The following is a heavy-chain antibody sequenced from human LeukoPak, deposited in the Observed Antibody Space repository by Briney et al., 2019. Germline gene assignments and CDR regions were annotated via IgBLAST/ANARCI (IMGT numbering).Heavy chain of an antibody. Sequence: GGSLRLSCAASGFSFTFYSMNWVRQAPGKGLEWVSYISSSGSTIYYADSVKGRFTISRDNAKNSLYLQMNSLRAEDTAVYYCAELGITMIGGVWGKGTTVTISS. CDR3: AELGITMIGGV. CDR1: GFSFTFYS. CDR2: ISSSGSTI. V-gene: IGHV3-48*04. D-gene: IGHD3-10*02. J-gene: IGHJ6*04.